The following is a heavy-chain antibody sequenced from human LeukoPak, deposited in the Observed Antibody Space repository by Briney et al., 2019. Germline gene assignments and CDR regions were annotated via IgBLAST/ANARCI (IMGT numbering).Heavy chain of an antibody. V-gene: IGHV3-43*02. CDR3: AKDQGFAGSLPGDH. CDR2: ISGDGGRT. CDR1: GFTLDNYA. D-gene: IGHD1-14*01. Sequence: PGGSLRLSCAASGFTLDNYAMHWVRQAPGKGLEWVAVISGDGGRTYYADSGKGRFTISRDNSNNSLYLQMTSLRTEDTALYYCAKDQGFAGSLPGDHWGQGTLVTVSS. J-gene: IGHJ5*02.